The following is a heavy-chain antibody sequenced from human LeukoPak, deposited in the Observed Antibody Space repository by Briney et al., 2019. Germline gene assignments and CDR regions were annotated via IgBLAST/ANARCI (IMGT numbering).Heavy chain of an antibody. V-gene: IGHV4-34*01. CDR3: ARGWYSSSWQYYFDY. J-gene: IGHJ4*02. Sequence: SETLSLTCAVYGGSFSGYYWSWIRQPPGKGLEWIGEINHSGSTNYNPSLKSRVTISVDTSKNQFSLKLSSVTAADTAVYYCARGWYSSSWQYYFDYWGQGTLVTVSS. CDR1: GGSFSGYY. CDR2: INHSGST. D-gene: IGHD6-13*01.